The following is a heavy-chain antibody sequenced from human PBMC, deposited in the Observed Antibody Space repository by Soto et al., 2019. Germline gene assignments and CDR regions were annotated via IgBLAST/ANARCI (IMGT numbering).Heavy chain of an antibody. J-gene: IGHJ6*02. Sequence: ASVKVSCKASGYTFTSYGISWVRQAPGQGLEWMGWISAYNGNTNYAQKLQGRVTMTTDTPTSTAYMELRSLRSDDTAVYYCARDEGITIFGVVILLHDYYGMDVWGQGTTVTVSS. D-gene: IGHD3-3*01. CDR2: ISAYNGNT. V-gene: IGHV1-18*04. CDR1: GYTFTSYG. CDR3: ARDEGITIFGVVILLHDYYGMDV.